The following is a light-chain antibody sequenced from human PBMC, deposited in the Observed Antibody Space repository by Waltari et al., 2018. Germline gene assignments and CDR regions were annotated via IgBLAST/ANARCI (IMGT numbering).Light chain of an antibody. J-gene: IGLJ2*01. Sequence: QSALTLPASVSGSPGQSITISCTGTSSDVGSYNLVSWYQQHPCKAPKRMIYEGSKRPSGVSNRFSGSKSGNTASLTISGLQAEDEADYYCCSYAGSSTVVFGGGTKLTVL. CDR2: EGS. CDR3: CSYAGSSTVV. CDR1: SSDVGSYNL. V-gene: IGLV2-23*01.